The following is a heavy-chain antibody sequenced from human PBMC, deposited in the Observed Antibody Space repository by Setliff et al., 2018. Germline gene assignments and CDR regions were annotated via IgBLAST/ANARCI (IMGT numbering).Heavy chain of an antibody. CDR1: GGGSINDYY. CDR2: VDYSGNT. Sequence: SETLSLTCTVSGGGSINDYYWSWIRQPAGKGLEWIGSVDYSGNTYHNPSLKSRVTMSADTSKNQFSLKLSSVTATDTALYYCASCHIGFAHDFNYWGQGTLVTVSS. CDR3: ASCHIGFAHDFNY. D-gene: IGHD5-12*01. J-gene: IGHJ4*02. V-gene: IGHV4-59*04.